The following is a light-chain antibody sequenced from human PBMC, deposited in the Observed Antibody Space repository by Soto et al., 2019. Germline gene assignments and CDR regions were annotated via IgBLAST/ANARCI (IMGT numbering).Light chain of an antibody. J-gene: IGLJ1*01. V-gene: IGLV2-8*01. CDR3: ASYAGTRIFV. CDR2: EVT. CDR1: SSDVGFYNF. Sequence: QSALTQPPSASGSPGQSLTISCTGTSSDVGFYNFVSWYQQRPGKAPKLVIYEVTKRPSGVPDRFSGSKSGSTASLTVSGLQADDEADYYCASYAGTRIFVFGSGTKVTVL.